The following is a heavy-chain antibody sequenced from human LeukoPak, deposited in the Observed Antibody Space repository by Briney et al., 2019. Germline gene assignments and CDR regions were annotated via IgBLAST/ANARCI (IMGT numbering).Heavy chain of an antibody. CDR1: GGTFSSYA. Sequence: SVKVSCKASGGTFSSYAISWVRQAPGQGLEWMGRTIPIFGTANYAQKFQGRVTITTDESTSTAYMELSSLRSEDTAVYYCARGRPTMVRGVTNWFDPWGQGTLVTVSS. CDR2: TIPIFGTA. J-gene: IGHJ5*02. V-gene: IGHV1-69*05. CDR3: ARGRPTMVRGVTNWFDP. D-gene: IGHD3-10*01.